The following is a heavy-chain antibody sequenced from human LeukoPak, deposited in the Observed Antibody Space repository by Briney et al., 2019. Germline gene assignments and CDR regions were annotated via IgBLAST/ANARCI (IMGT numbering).Heavy chain of an antibody. CDR3: ARIVRFLEWLSDDAFDI. CDR2: INPNSGGT. J-gene: IGHJ3*02. Sequence: ASVKVSCKASGYTFTGYYMHWVRQAPGQGLEWMGWINPNSGGTNYAQKFQGRVTMTRDTSISTAYMEPSRLRSDDTAVYYCARIVRFLEWLSDDAFDIWGQGTMVTVSS. V-gene: IGHV1-2*02. CDR1: GYTFTGYY. D-gene: IGHD3-3*01.